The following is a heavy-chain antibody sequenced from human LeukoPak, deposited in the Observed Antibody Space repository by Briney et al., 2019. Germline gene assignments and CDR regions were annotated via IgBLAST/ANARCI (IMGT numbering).Heavy chain of an antibody. CDR3: ATFKSDCSGGSCSSSY. J-gene: IGHJ4*02. D-gene: IGHD2-15*01. Sequence: PSETLSLTCTVSGGSISSGSYYWSWIRQPAGKGLEWVGRIYTSGSTNYNPSLKSRVTISVDTSKNQFSLKLSSVTAADTAVYYCATFKSDCSGGSCSSSYWGQGTLVTVSS. V-gene: IGHV4-61*02. CDR2: IYTSGST. CDR1: GGSISSGSYY.